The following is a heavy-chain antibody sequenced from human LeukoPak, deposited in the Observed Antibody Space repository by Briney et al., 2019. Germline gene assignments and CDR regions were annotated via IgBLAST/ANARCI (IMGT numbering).Heavy chain of an antibody. CDR2: IKQDGSEK. V-gene: IGHV3-7*05. Sequence: GGSLRLSCVASGFTFTNNWMTWVRQAPGKGLEWVANIKQDGSEKYYVDSVKGRFTISRDNAKNSLYLQMNSLRAEDTAVYYCAKDRSCSGSSCNVGSWGQGTMVTVSS. CDR3: AKDRSCSGSSCNVGS. CDR1: GFTFTNNW. J-gene: IGHJ3*01. D-gene: IGHD2-2*01.